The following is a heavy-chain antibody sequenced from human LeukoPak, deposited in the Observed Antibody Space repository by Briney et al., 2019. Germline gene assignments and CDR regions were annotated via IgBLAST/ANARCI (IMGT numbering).Heavy chain of an antibody. CDR2: IYYSGST. J-gene: IGHJ6*03. CDR1: GGSISRHY. CDR3: ARASRYSGHDNRSWVHYYYYMDV. Sequence: SETLSLTCTVSGGSISRHYWSWIRQPPGKGLEWIGYIYYSGSTNYNPSLKSRVTISVDTSKNQFSLKLSSVTAADTAVYYCARASRYSGHDNRSWVHYYYYMDVWGKGTTVTVSS. V-gene: IGHV4-59*11. D-gene: IGHD5-12*01.